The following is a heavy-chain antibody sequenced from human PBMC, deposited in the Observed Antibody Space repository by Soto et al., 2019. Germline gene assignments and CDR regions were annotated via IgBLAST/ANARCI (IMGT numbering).Heavy chain of an antibody. CDR1: GFTFSNYA. V-gene: IGHV3-23*01. J-gene: IGHJ4*02. CDR3: AKAYFVWSSEQPYYFDY. D-gene: IGHD3-16*01. CDR2: ISGSGGRS. Sequence: EVQLLDSGGGLVQPGGSLRLSCAASGFTFSNYAMTWVRQGPGKGLEWVSGISGSGGRSYYADSVKGRLTISRDNSKSTLYLQMNSLRAEDTAVYYRAKAYFVWSSEQPYYFDYWGQGTLVTVSS.